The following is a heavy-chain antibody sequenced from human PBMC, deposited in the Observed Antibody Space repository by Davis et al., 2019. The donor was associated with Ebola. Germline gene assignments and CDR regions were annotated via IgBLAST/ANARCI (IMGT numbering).Heavy chain of an antibody. CDR2: IKQDGSEK. D-gene: IGHD2-21*02. V-gene: IGHV3-7*03. J-gene: IGHJ4*02. CDR1: GFTFSSYW. Sequence: GESLKISCAASGFTFSSYWMSWVRQAPGKGLEWVANIKQDGSEKYCVDSVKGRFTISRDNAKNSLYLQMNSLRAEDTAVYYCAKSIRGDCYQFDYWGQGTLVTVSS. CDR3: AKSIRGDCYQFDY.